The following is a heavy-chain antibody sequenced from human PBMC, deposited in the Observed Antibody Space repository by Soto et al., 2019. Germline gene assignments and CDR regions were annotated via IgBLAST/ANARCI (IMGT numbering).Heavy chain of an antibody. D-gene: IGHD2-15*01. CDR1: GSTLSSYS. CDR3: ARDHVVAAPYYYYYGMDV. Sequence: AGSLGLSLAASGSTLSSYSMNCVRQAPGKGLEWVSYISSSSSTIYYADSVKGRFTISRDNAKNSLYLQMNSLRDEDTAVYYCARDHVVAAPYYYYYGMDVWGQGTTVTVSS. V-gene: IGHV3-48*02. J-gene: IGHJ6*02. CDR2: ISSSSSTI.